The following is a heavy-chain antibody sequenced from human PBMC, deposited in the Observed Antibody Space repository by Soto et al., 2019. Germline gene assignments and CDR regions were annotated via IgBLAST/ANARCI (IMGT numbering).Heavy chain of an antibody. Sequence: PSETLSLTCAVYGGSFSGYYWSWIRQPPGKRLEWIGEINHSGSTDYNPSLKSRVTISVDTSKNQFSLELSSVTAADTAVYYCARGRARLYVGVNYYYYGMDVWGQGTTVTVSS. CDR2: INHSGST. CDR3: ARGRARLYVGVNYYYYGMDV. J-gene: IGHJ6*02. D-gene: IGHD6-6*01. V-gene: IGHV4-34*01. CDR1: GGSFSGYY.